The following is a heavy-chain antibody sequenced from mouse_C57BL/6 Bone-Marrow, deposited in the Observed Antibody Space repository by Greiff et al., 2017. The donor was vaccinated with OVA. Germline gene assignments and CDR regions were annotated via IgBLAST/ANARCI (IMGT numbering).Heavy chain of an antibody. V-gene: IGHV1-50*01. CDR3: ARRRGPYGNYLAWFAY. Sequence: QVQLQQPGAELVKPGASVKLSCKASGYTFTSYWMQWVKQRPGQGLEWIGEIDPSDSYTNYNQKFKGKATLTVDTSSSTAYMQRSSLTSEDSAVYYCARRRGPYGNYLAWFAYWGQGTLVTVSA. J-gene: IGHJ3*01. D-gene: IGHD2-1*01. CDR1: GYTFTSYW. CDR2: IDPSDSYT.